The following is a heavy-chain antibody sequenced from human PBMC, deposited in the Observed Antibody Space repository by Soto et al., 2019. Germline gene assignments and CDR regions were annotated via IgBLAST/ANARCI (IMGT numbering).Heavy chain of an antibody. V-gene: IGHV3-9*01. CDR2: ISWNSGSI. CDR1: GFTFDDDA. Sequence: PGGSLRLSCAASGFTFDDDAMHWVRQAPGKGLEWVSGISWNSGSIGYADSVKGRFTISRDNAKNSLYLQMNSLRAEDTALYYCAKDKGGLYYYYMDVWGKGTTVTVSS. D-gene: IGHD3-16*01. CDR3: AKDKGGLYYYYMDV. J-gene: IGHJ6*03.